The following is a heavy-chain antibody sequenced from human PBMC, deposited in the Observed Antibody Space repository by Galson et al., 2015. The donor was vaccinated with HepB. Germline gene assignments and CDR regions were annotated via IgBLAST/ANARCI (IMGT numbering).Heavy chain of an antibody. CDR1: GDSVSSNSAA. Sequence: CAISGDSVSSNSAAWNWIRQSPSRGLEWLGRTYYRSKWYNDYAVSVKSRITINPDTSKNQFSLQLNSVTPEDTAVYYCAREYCSSTSCYIGFYFGFDYWGQGTLVTVSS. CDR3: AREYCSSTSCYIGFYFGFDY. V-gene: IGHV6-1*01. CDR2: TYYRSKWYN. J-gene: IGHJ4*02. D-gene: IGHD2-2*02.